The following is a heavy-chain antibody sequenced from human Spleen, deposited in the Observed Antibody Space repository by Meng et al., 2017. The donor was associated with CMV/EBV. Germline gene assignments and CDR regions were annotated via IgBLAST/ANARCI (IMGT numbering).Heavy chain of an antibody. V-gene: IGHV1-2*02. CDR3: AREGATRPSQGFDY. D-gene: IGHD6-6*01. CDR2: INPNSGGT. Sequence: ASVKVSCKGSGYSFTDYYIHWVRQAPGQGLEWMGWINPNSGGTNYAQKFQGRVTMVSDTSISTAYMEVSRLRSDDTALYYCAREGATRPSQGFDYWGRGTLVTVSS. CDR1: GYSFTDYY. J-gene: IGHJ4*02.